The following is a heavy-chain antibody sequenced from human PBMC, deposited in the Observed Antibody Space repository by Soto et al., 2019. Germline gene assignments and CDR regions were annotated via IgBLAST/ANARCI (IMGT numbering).Heavy chain of an antibody. J-gene: IGHJ4*02. CDR3: AHRVLRTVFGLVTTTAIYFDF. Sequence: QITLNESGPTQVKPRQTLTLTCTFSGFSLTTSGAGVGWIRQSPGKAPEWPALIYWDDDKRYSPSLKSRLTITKDTSKNQVVLTMADLDPADTATYYCAHRVLRTVFGLVTTTAIYFDFWGQGTPVAVSS. D-gene: IGHD3-3*01. CDR1: GFSLTTSGAG. V-gene: IGHV2-5*02. CDR2: IYWDDDK.